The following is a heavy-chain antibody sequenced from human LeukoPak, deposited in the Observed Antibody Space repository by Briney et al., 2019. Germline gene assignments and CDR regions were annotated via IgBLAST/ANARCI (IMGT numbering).Heavy chain of an antibody. J-gene: IGHJ6*02. CDR3: ARDYGYSSGWYRYYYYGMDV. Sequence: GGSLRLSCAASGFTFSSYSMNWVRQAPGKGLEWVSYISSSSTIYYAGSVKGRFTISRDNAKNSLYLRMNSLRAEDTAVYYCARDYGYSSGWYRYYYYGMDVWGQGTTVTVSS. D-gene: IGHD6-19*01. CDR1: GFTFSSYS. CDR2: ISSSSTI. V-gene: IGHV3-48*01.